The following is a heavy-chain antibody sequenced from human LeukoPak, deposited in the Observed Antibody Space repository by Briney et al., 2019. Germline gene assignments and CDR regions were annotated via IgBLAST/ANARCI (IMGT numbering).Heavy chain of an antibody. D-gene: IGHD2-15*01. J-gene: IGHJ4*02. CDR1: GGSVSSGGYY. CDR2: IYYSGST. V-gene: IGHV4-31*03. Sequence: SETLSLTCTVSGGSVSSGGYYWSWIRQHPGKGLEWIGYIYYSGSTYYNPSLKSRVTISVDTSKNQFSLKLSSVTAADTAVYYCARDLGYCSGGSCYPYYFDYWGQGTLVTVSS. CDR3: ARDLGYCSGGSCYPYYFDY.